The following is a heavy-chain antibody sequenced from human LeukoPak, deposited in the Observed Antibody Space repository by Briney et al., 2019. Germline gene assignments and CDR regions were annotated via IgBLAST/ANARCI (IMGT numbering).Heavy chain of an antibody. CDR2: IYHSGST. V-gene: IGHV4-38-2*01. J-gene: IGHJ4*02. CDR3: ARQRNYYDSSGYSRAFDY. CDR1: GYSITSGSY. D-gene: IGHD3-22*01. Sequence: SETLSLTCAVSGYSITSGSYWGWIRQPPGKGLEWIGSIYHSGSTYYNPSLKSRVTISLDTSENQFSLKLSSATAADTAVYYCARQRNYYDSSGYSRAFDYWGQGTLVTVSS.